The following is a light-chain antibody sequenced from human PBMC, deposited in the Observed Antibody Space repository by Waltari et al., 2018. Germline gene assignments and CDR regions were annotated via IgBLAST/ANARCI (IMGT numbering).Light chain of an antibody. CDR1: SSDVGTYNI. V-gene: IGLV2-23*01. Sequence: QSALTQPASVSGSPGQSITISCTGTSSDVGTYNIVSWYQQHPGKAPKLMIYEGTKRPSGVSNRFSGSKSGNTASLTISGLQAEDEAHYYCGSYAGGRPHVVFGGGTQLTVL. J-gene: IGLJ2*01. CDR3: GSYAGGRPHVV. CDR2: EGT.